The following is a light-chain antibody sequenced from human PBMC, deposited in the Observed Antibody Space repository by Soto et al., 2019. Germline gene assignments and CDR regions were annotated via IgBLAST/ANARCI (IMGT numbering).Light chain of an antibody. V-gene: IGKV3-15*01. CDR3: QQRNNWPPIT. J-gene: IGKJ5*01. CDR2: GAS. CDR1: ESVNSN. Sequence: EIVMTQSPATLSVSPGERATLSCRASESVNSNLAWYQVKPGQAPRVLIYGASTRATGIPARFSGSGSGTEFTLTISSLQSEDFAIYYCQQRNNWPPITFGQGTRLEIK.